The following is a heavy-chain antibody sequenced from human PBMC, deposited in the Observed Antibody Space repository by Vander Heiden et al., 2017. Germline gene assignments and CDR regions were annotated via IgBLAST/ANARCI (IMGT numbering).Heavy chain of an antibody. CDR2: ISWNSGSI. D-gene: IGHD6-19*01. Sequence: EVQLVESGGGLVQPGRSLRLSCAASVFTFDGYATHWVRQAPGKGLEWVSGISWNSGSIGYADSVKGRFTISRDNAKNSLYLQMNSLRTEDTALYYCAKDIEFGYSSWCLSFWGQGTLVTVSS. V-gene: IGHV3-9*01. J-gene: IGHJ4*02. CDR1: VFTFDGYA. CDR3: AKDIEFGYSSWCLSF.